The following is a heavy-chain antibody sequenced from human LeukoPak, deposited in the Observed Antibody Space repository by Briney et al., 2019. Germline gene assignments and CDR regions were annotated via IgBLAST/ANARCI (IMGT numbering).Heavy chain of an antibody. CDR3: AKAGYGDYFSTTFDL. Sequence: GGSLRLSCAASGFTFSSYAMHWVRQAPGKGLEWVAVISYDGSNKYYADSVRGRFTISRDNSKNTLYLQMNSLRAEDTAVYYCAKAGYGDYFSTTFDLWGRGTLVTVSS. CDR2: ISYDGSNK. V-gene: IGHV3-30-3*01. J-gene: IGHJ2*01. D-gene: IGHD4-17*01. CDR1: GFTFSSYA.